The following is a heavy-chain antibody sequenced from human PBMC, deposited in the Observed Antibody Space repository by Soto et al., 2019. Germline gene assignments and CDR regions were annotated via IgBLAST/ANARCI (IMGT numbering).Heavy chain of an antibody. J-gene: IGHJ6*02. CDR3: ARQGSWPYYYYGLDV. CDR2: ISTYNGDT. Sequence: QXQXXXXXPXVXXPGXXVKXSCEASGYTFTTSGISWVRQAPGQGLEWMGWISTYNGDTNSAQKFQGRVTMTADTSTGTVYMELMSLKSDDTAVYYCARQGSWPYYYYGLDVWGQGTTVTVSS. V-gene: IGHV1-18*01. D-gene: IGHD1-26*01. CDR1: GYTFTTSG.